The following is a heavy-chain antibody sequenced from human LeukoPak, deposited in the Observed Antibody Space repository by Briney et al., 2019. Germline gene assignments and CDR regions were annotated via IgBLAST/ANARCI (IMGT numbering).Heavy chain of an antibody. J-gene: IGHJ4*02. CDR1: GFTLTSYW. D-gene: IGHD2-8*02. CDR2: INIDGSTT. Sequence: GGSLRLSCAASGFTLTSYWMHCARQVPGNGLEWVSQINIDGSTTNYADSVKGRFTISRDNAKNTQYLQMNSLRAEDTAVYYCARDLVGLTGDFWGQGALVTVSS. CDR3: ARDLVGLTGDF. V-gene: IGHV3-74*01.